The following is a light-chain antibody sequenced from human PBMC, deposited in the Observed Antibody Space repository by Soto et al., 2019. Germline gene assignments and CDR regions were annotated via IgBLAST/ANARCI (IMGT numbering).Light chain of an antibody. Sequence: EIVLTQSPGTLSLSPGERATLSCRASQSVSSNYLAWYQQKPGQAHRLLIYGAYSRATGIQDRFSGSGSGTDFTLTIRRLEPEDFAVYYCQQYVSSPRSFGQGTRLEIK. CDR3: QQYVSSPRS. CDR2: GAY. J-gene: IGKJ5*01. CDR1: QSVSSNY. V-gene: IGKV3-20*01.